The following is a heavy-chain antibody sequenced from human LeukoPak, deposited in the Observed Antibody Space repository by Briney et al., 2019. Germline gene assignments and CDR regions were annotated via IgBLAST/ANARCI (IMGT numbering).Heavy chain of an antibody. J-gene: IGHJ4*02. D-gene: IGHD2/OR15-2a*01. CDR3: ARDRYFIDF. CDR2: IYYSGTT. V-gene: IGHV4-59*01. CDR1: GGSISNYY. Sequence: SETLSLTCTVSGGSISNYYWSWIRQPPGKGLQWVGYIYYSGTTKFNPSLKSRVSISLDTSKSQFSLRLSSVTAADTAFYYCARDRYFIDFWGQGILVTVSS.